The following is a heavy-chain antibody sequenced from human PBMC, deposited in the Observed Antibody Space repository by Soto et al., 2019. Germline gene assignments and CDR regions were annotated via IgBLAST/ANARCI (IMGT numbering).Heavy chain of an antibody. J-gene: IGHJ4*02. CDR3: ARVGSIAAAGISGYFDY. Sequence: ASVKVSCKASGYTFTSYGISWVRQAPGQGLEWMGWISAYNGNTNYAQKLQGRVTMTTDTSTSTAYMELRSLRSDDTAVYYCARVGSIAAAGISGYFDYWGQGTLVTVSS. D-gene: IGHD6-13*01. V-gene: IGHV1-18*01. CDR1: GYTFTSYG. CDR2: ISAYNGNT.